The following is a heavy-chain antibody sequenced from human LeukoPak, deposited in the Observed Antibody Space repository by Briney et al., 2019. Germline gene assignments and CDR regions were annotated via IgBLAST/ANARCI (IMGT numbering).Heavy chain of an antibody. CDR2: IYYSGST. V-gene: IGHV4-59*08. CDR3: ARHADYGGYLDY. D-gene: IGHD4-23*01. Sequence: SETLSLTCTVSGGSITSYYWSWIRQPPGKGLEWIGYIYYSGSTNYNPSLKSRVTVSVDTSKSQFSLRLTSVTAADTAVYYCARHADYGGYLDYWGQGTLVTVS. CDR1: GGSITSYY. J-gene: IGHJ4*02.